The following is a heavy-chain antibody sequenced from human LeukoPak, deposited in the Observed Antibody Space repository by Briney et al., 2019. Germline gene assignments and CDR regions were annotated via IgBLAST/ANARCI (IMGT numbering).Heavy chain of an antibody. CDR2: IYSGGST. J-gene: IGHJ4*02. V-gene: IGHV3-53*01. CDR1: GFTVSSNY. D-gene: IGHD6-19*01. CDR3: ARDSSSGWYVGGFDY. Sequence: PGGSLRLSCAASGFTVSSNYMSWVRQAPGKGLEWVSVIYSGGSTYYADSVKGRFTISRDNSKNTLYLQMNSLRAEDTAVYYCARDSSSGWYVGGFDYWGQGTLDTVSS.